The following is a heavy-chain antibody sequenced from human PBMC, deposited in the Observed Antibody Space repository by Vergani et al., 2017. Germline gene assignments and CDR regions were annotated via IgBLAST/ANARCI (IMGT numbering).Heavy chain of an antibody. CDR3: ARGRLVTTVTTGGYYYYYMDV. D-gene: IGHD4-17*01. CDR1: GGTFSSYA. CDR2: IIPIFGTA. Sequence: QVQLVQSGAEVKKPGSSVKVSCKASGGTFSSYAISWVRQAPGQGLEWMGGIIPIFGTANYAQKFQGRVTITADESTSTAYMELSSLRSEDTAVYYCARGRLVTTVTTGGYYYYYMDVWGKGPTVTVSS. J-gene: IGHJ6*03. V-gene: IGHV1-69*01.